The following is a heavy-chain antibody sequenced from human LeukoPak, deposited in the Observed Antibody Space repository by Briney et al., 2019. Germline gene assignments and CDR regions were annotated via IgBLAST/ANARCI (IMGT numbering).Heavy chain of an antibody. J-gene: IGHJ4*02. V-gene: IGHV4-30-2*01. D-gene: IGHD3-22*01. CDR2: IYHSGST. CDR1: GGSISSGGYP. CDR3: AREPIYYDSSGYSMPGYFDY. Sequence: SETLSLTCAVSGGSISSGGYPWSWIRQPPGKGLEWIGYIYHSGSTYYNPSLKSRVTISVDRSKNQFSLKLSSVTAADTAVYYCAREPIYYDSSGYSMPGYFDYWGQGTLVTVSS.